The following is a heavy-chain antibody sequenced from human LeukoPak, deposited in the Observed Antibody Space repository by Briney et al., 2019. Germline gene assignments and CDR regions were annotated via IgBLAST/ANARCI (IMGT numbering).Heavy chain of an antibody. CDR3: AKVSGSWYLDAFDI. CDR2: FSYDETST. D-gene: IGHD6-13*01. V-gene: IGHV3-30*04. Sequence: GGSLRLSCAASGFSFSNYAIHWVRQAPGKGLEWVAVFSYDETSTDYADSVKGRFTISRDNSKNTLYLQIDGLKTEDTAVYYCAKVSGSWYLDAFDIWGQGTMVTVSS. CDR1: GFSFSNYA. J-gene: IGHJ3*02.